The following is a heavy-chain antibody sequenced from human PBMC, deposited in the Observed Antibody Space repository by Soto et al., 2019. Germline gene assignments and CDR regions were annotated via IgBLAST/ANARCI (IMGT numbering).Heavy chain of an antibody. D-gene: IGHD6-13*01. Sequence: SQTLSLTCAISGDSVSSNSAAWNWIRQSPSRGLEWLGRTYYRSKWYNDYAVSVKSRVTINLDTSKNHFSLRLNSVTPEDTAVYYCARRNSRDHHYYLGMDVWGQGTTVTVSS. V-gene: IGHV6-1*01. CDR3: ARRNSRDHHYYLGMDV. CDR1: GDSVSSNSAA. CDR2: TYYRSKWYN. J-gene: IGHJ6*02.